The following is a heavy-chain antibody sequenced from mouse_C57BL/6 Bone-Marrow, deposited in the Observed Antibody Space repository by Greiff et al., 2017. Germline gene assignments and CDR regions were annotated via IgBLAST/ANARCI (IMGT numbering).Heavy chain of an antibody. Sequence: VQLQQSGAELARPGASVKLSCKASGYTFTSYGISWVKQRTGQGLEWIGEIYPRSGNTYYNEKFKGKATLTADKSSSTAYMELRSLTSEDSAVYFCARGDGNYSFAYWGQGTLVTVSA. J-gene: IGHJ3*01. D-gene: IGHD2-1*01. CDR3: ARGDGNYSFAY. CDR2: IYPRSGNT. V-gene: IGHV1-81*01. CDR1: GYTFTSYG.